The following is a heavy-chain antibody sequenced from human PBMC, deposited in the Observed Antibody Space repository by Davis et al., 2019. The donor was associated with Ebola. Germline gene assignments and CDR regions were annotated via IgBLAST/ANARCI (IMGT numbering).Heavy chain of an antibody. Sequence: PGGSLRLSCAASGFSFSRYGMHWVRQAPGKGLEWVAVLWHDGSTNYYADSVKGRFTISRDNSKNTLYLQMNSLRADDTAVYYCARALLDCSSSTCYNYYYGMDVWGQGTTVTASS. D-gene: IGHD2-2*02. CDR2: LWHDGSTN. J-gene: IGHJ6*02. CDR3: ARALLDCSSSTCYNYYYGMDV. V-gene: IGHV3-33*01. CDR1: GFSFSRYG.